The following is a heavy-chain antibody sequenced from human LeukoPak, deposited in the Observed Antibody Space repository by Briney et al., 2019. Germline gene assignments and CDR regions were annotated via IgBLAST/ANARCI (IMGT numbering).Heavy chain of an antibody. V-gene: IGHV3-23*01. CDR2: ISGSGGST. CDR3: AKEDHNLLRYFDWYFDY. D-gene: IGHD3-9*01. Sequence: GGSLRLSCAASGFTFSSYGMSWVRQAPGNGREWVSAISGSGGSTYYADSVKGRFTISRDNSKNTLYLQMNSLRAEDTAVYYCAKEDHNLLRYFDWYFDYWGQGTLVTVSS. CDR1: GFTFSSYG. J-gene: IGHJ4*02.